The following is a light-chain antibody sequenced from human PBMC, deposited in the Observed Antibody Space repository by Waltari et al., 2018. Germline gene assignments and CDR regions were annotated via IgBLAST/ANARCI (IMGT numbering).Light chain of an antibody. CDR2: AAS. J-gene: IGKJ1*01. V-gene: IGKV1-39*01. Sequence: DIQMTQSPASLSASVGDRVTITCRASHSISSYLNWYQQSPGKAPRLLIYAASILQSGVPSRFSGSVSGTDFTLIISSLQPEDFATYYCQQSYSTPWTFGQGTNVEIK. CDR3: QQSYSTPWT. CDR1: HSISSY.